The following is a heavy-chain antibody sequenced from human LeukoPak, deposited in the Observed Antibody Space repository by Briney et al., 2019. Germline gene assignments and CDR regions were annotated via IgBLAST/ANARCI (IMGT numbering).Heavy chain of an antibody. J-gene: IGHJ4*02. V-gene: IGHV3-53*01. CDR1: GFTVSSNY. Sequence: GGSLRLSCAASGFTVSSNYMSWVRQAPGKGLEWVSIIYSGGSTYYADSVKGRFTISRDNSKNTLYLQMNSLRAEDTAVYYCARGGYSSSWVHLDYWGQGTPVTVSS. CDR2: IYSGGST. CDR3: ARGGYSSSWVHLDY. D-gene: IGHD6-13*01.